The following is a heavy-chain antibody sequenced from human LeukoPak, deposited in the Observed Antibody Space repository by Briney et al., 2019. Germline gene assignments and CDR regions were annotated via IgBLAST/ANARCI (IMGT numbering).Heavy chain of an antibody. CDR1: GGSINNYY. CDR3: ARGGWSYDY. Sequence: PSETLSLTCTVSGGSINNYYGSWIRQPPGKGLEWIGYIYYSGSTNYNPSLKSRVTISVDTSRNQFSLKVNSVSAADTAVYFCARGGWSYDYWGQGTLVTVSS. CDR2: IYYSGST. D-gene: IGHD6-19*01. J-gene: IGHJ4*02. V-gene: IGHV4-59*01.